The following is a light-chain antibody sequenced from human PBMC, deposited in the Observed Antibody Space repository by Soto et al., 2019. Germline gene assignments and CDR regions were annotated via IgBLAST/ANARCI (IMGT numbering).Light chain of an antibody. CDR2: GAS. Sequence: IVLTQSPGSLSLSPGERASLSCRASQTVTNNYLAWYQQKRGQAPRLLIFGASKRAAGTPDRFSGRGSGTDFTLTISGLEPEDFTVYFCQQYGGSPVTFGPGTKVDIK. CDR1: QTVTNNY. CDR3: QQYGGSPVT. J-gene: IGKJ3*01. V-gene: IGKV3-20*01.